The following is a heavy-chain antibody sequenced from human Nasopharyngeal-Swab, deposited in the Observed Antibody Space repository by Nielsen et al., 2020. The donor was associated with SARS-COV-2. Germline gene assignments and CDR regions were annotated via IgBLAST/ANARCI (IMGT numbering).Heavy chain of an antibody. Sequence: GESLKISCAASGFTFSSYWMSWIRQAPGKGLEWVSYISSSGSTIFYADSVKGRFTISRDNAKNSLYLQMNSLRAEDTAVYYCASERTPLAATGTLDYWGQGTLVTVSS. J-gene: IGHJ4*02. CDR2: ISSSGSTI. D-gene: IGHD6-13*01. V-gene: IGHV3-11*04. CDR3: ASERTPLAATGTLDY. CDR1: GFTFSSYW.